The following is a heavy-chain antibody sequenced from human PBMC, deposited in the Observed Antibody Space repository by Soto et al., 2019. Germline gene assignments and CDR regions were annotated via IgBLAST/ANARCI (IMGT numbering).Heavy chain of an antibody. CDR1: GFIFNNYA. V-gene: IGHV3-30-3*01. CDR3: ASTYYDILTAYRSAFDI. Sequence: VQLVESGGGVVQPGRSLTLSCAASGFIFNNYAMQWVRQAPGKGLEWVTVISYDGSNKYYADSVKGRFTISRDNSRNTLYRQISSLRAEDTAVYYCASTYYDILTAYRSAFDIWGQGTMVTVSS. CDR2: ISYDGSNK. D-gene: IGHD3-9*01. J-gene: IGHJ3*02.